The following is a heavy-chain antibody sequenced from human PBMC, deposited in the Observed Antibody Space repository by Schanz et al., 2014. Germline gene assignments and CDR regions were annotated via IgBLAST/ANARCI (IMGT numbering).Heavy chain of an antibody. CDR1: GFTFTNAW. Sequence: EVQLVESGGGFVKPGGSLRLSCAASGFTFTNAWMSWVRQAPGKGLECVGRIKTKANGETTDYAAPVKGRFSISREDSKNTLYLQMNSLKSDDTAVYYCTKGRGGAERPPDYWGQGTLVTVSS. D-gene: IGHD6-6*01. CDR3: TKGRGGAERPPDY. CDR2: IKTKANGETT. V-gene: IGHV3-15*01. J-gene: IGHJ4*02.